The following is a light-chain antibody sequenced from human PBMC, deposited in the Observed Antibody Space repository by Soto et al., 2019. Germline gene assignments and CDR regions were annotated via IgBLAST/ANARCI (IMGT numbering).Light chain of an antibody. J-gene: IGLJ6*01. CDR3: GADHGSGRDV. Sequence: QPVLTQPPSASASLGASVTLTCTLSSGYSNYKVDWYQQRPGKGPRFVMRVGTGGIVGSKGDGIPDRFSVLGSGLNRYLTIKNIQEEDESDYHCGADHGSGRDVFGSGTKLTVL. CDR1: SGYSNYK. CDR2: VGTGGIVG. V-gene: IGLV9-49*01.